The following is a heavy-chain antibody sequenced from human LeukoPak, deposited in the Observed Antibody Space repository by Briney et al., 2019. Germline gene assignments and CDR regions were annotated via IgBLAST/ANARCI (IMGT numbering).Heavy chain of an antibody. CDR1: GGSIRSHY. CDR2: IYYTGST. V-gene: IGHV4-59*11. D-gene: IGHD1-26*01. CDR3: ARERWEGGSFVMGFDY. Sequence: SETLSLTCSVSGGSIRSHYWNWIRQPPGKGLERLGHIYYTGSTYHNPSLKSRVTISVDTSKNQFSLRLSSVTAADTAVYYCARERWEGGSFVMGFDYWGQGALVTVSS. J-gene: IGHJ4*02.